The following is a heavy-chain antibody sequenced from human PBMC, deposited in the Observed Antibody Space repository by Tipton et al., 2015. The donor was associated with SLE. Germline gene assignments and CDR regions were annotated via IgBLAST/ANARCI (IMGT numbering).Heavy chain of an antibody. CDR2: IYYSGST. Sequence: TLSLTCTVSGGSISSYYWGWIRQPPGKGLEWIGSIYYSGSTYYNPSLKSRVTISVDTSKNQFSLKLSSVTAADTAVYYCARDGSSGWFYAFDIWGQGTMVTVSS. CDR3: ARDGSSGWFYAFDI. V-gene: IGHV4-39*07. CDR1: GGSISSYY. J-gene: IGHJ3*02. D-gene: IGHD6-19*01.